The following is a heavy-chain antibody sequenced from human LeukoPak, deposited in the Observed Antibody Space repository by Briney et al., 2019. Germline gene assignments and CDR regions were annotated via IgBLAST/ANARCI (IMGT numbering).Heavy chain of an antibody. V-gene: IGHV3-23*01. CDR1: GFTFSSYA. Sequence: GGSLRLSCAASGFTFSSYAMSWVRQARGKGLEWVSVISGNGGSTYYADSVKGRFTISRDNSKNTLYLQMNSLRGEDTAVYYCAKADSARGVTLKTTIDYWGQGTLVTVSS. CDR2: ISGNGGST. D-gene: IGHD1-14*01. J-gene: IGHJ4*02. CDR3: AKADSARGVTLKTTIDY.